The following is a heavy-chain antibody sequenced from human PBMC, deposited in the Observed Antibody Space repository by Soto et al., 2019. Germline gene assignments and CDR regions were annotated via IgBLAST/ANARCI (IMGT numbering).Heavy chain of an antibody. V-gene: IGHV3-49*03. D-gene: IGHD3-10*01. Sequence: GGSLRLSCTASGFTFGDYAMSWFRQAPGKGLEWVGFIRSKAYGGTTEYAASVKGRFTISRDDSKSIAYLQMNSLKTEDTAVYYCTNLWFGELPYYWGQGTLVTVSS. CDR3: TNLWFGELPYY. J-gene: IGHJ4*02. CDR2: IRSKAYGGTT. CDR1: GFTFGDYA.